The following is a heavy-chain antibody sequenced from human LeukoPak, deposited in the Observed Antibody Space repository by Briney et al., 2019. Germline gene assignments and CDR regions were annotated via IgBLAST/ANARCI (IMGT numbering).Heavy chain of an antibody. CDR2: ISYDGSNK. CDR3: AKENIVATTAFDY. Sequence: PGGSLRLSCAASGFTFSSYGMHWVRQAPGKGLEGVAVISYDGSNKYYADSVKGRFTISRDNSKNTLYLQMNSLRAEDTAVYYCAKENIVATTAFDYWGQGTLVTVSS. D-gene: IGHD5-12*01. CDR1: GFTFSSYG. V-gene: IGHV3-30*18. J-gene: IGHJ4*02.